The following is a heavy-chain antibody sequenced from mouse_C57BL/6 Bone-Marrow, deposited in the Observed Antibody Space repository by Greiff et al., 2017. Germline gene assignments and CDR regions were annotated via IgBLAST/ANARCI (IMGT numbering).Heavy chain of an antibody. J-gene: IGHJ2*01. V-gene: IGHV1-64*01. D-gene: IGHD2-14*01. CDR2: IHPNSGST. CDR3: ASLYYRFDY. CDR1: GYAFTSYW. Sequence: QVQLQQSGAELVKPGASVKLSCKASGYAFTSYWMHWVKQRPGQGLEWIGMIHPNSGSTNYNEKFKSKATLTVDKSSSTAYMQLSSLTSEDSAVYYCASLYYRFDYWGQGTTLTVSS.